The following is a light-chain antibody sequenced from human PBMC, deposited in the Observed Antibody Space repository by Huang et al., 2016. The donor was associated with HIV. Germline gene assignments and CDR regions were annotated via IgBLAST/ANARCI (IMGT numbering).Light chain of an antibody. V-gene: IGKV1-39*01. CDR1: QTIRSY. CDR2: TTS. CDR3: QQTYSTPHM. Sequence: DIQMTQSPSSLSASVGDRITITCRASQTIRSYLNWYHQKPGKAPKLLIYTTSSLQSGVPARFSGSGSGTEFTLTISSLQPEDFATYYCQQTYSTPHMFGQGTKVEIK. J-gene: IGKJ1*01.